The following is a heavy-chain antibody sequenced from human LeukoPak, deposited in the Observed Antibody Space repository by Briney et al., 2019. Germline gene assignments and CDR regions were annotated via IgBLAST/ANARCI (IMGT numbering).Heavy chain of an antibody. J-gene: IGHJ5*02. CDR1: GYTFTSYD. V-gene: IGHV1-8*01. D-gene: IGHD3-22*01. Sequence: ASVTVSFTASGYTFTSYDINWVRQATGQRLESMGWMNPNSGNTGYAQKFQGRVTITRNTSISTAYMELSSLRSEDTAVYYCARGSWYYYDMAWFDPWGQGTLVTVSS. CDR3: ARGSWYYYDMAWFDP. CDR2: MNPNSGNT.